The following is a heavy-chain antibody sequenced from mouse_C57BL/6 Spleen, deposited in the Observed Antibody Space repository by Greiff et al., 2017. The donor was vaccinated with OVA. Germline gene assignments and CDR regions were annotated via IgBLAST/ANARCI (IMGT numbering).Heavy chain of an antibody. J-gene: IGHJ4*01. CDR3: ARYYGPYYAMDY. Sequence: QVQLQQPGAELVRPGTSVKLSCKASGYTFTSYWMHWVKQRPGQGLEWIGVIDPSDSYTNYNQKFKGKATLTVDTSYSTAYMQLSSLTSEDSAVYYCARYYGPYYAMDYWGQGTSVTVSS. D-gene: IGHD1-1*02. CDR1: GYTFTSYW. V-gene: IGHV1-59*01. CDR2: IDPSDSYT.